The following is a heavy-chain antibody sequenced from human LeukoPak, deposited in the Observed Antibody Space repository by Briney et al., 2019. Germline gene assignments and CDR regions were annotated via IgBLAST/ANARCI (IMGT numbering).Heavy chain of an antibody. D-gene: IGHD6-13*01. CDR1: GGSISSSSYY. V-gene: IGHV4-39*01. CDR3: ATRKNIAAAGTIAFDI. Sequence: PSETLSLTCTVSGGSISSSSYYWGWIRQPPGKGLEWIGSIYYSGSTYYNPSLKSRVTISVDTSKNQFSLKLGSVTAADTAVYYCATRKNIAAAGTIAFDIWGQGTMVTVSS. J-gene: IGHJ3*02. CDR2: IYYSGST.